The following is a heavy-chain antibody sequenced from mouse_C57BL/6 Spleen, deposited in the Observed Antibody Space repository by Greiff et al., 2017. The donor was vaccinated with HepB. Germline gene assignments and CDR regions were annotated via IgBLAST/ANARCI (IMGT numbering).Heavy chain of an antibody. CDR2: ISSGGSYT. CDR1: GFTFSSYG. J-gene: IGHJ2*01. CDR3: ARQSYYFDY. Sequence: EVQVVESGGDLVKPGGSLKLSCAASGFTFSSYGMSWVRQTPDKRLEWVATISSGGSYTYYPDSVKGRFTISRDNAKNTLYLQMSSLKSEDTAMYYCARQSYYFDYWGQGTTLTVSS. V-gene: IGHV5-6*01.